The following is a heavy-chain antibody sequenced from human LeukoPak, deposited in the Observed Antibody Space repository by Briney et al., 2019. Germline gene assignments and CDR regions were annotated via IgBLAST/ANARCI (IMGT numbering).Heavy chain of an antibody. V-gene: IGHV4-59*01. Sequence: ASETLSLTCTVSGGSINNYYWSWIRQPPGKGLEWIGYIYYSVSTNYNPSPKSRVTISVDTSKNQFSLKLSSVTAADTAVYYCVRVRGIAGRWVFDYWGQGTLVTVSS. D-gene: IGHD6-6*01. J-gene: IGHJ4*02. CDR3: VRVRGIAGRWVFDY. CDR2: IYYSVST. CDR1: GGSINNYY.